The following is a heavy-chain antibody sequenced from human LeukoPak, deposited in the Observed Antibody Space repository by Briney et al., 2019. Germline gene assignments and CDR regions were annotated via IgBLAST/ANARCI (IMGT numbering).Heavy chain of an antibody. J-gene: IGHJ4*01. D-gene: IGHD3-10*01. CDR2: IRYDGSNK. CDR3: AKGGDYYGSGRRYYFDH. V-gene: IGHV3-30*02. CDR1: GFTFSSYG. Sequence: GGSLRLSCAASGFTFSSYGMHWVRQAPGKGLEWVAFIRYDGSNKYYADSVKGRFTISRDNSKNTLYLQMNSLRAEDTAVYYCAKGGDYYGSGRRYYFDHWGHGTLVTVSS.